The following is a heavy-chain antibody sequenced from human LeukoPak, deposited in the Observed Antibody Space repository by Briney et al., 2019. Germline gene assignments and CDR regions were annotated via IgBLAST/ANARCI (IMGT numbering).Heavy chain of an antibody. CDR1: GGSVNSGSYY. D-gene: IGHD3-10*01. CDR3: ARGIIRGADTPYYYGMDV. J-gene: IGHJ6*02. Sequence: MSSETLSLTCTVSGGSVNSGSYYWNWIRQPPGKGLEWIGYIYYSGSTNYNPSLKSRVTISVDTSKNQFSLKLSSVTAADTAVCWCARGIIRGADTPYYYGMDVWGRGTTVTVSS. CDR2: IYYSGST. V-gene: IGHV4-61*01.